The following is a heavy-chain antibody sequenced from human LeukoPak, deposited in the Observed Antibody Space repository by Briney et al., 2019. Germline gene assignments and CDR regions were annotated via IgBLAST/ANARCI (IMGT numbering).Heavy chain of an antibody. J-gene: IGHJ6*03. Sequence: SETLSLTCAVYGGSFSGYYWSWIRQPPGKGLEWIGEINFSGTTNYNPSLKSRVTISVETSKNQFSLKMSSVNDAATAVYYCARARITVVRGVQNKDSRWAALTQYYMDVWGKGTTVTVSS. V-gene: IGHV4-34*01. CDR3: ARARITVVRGVQNKDSRWAALTQYYMDV. CDR1: GGSFSGYY. CDR2: INFSGTT. D-gene: IGHD3-10*01.